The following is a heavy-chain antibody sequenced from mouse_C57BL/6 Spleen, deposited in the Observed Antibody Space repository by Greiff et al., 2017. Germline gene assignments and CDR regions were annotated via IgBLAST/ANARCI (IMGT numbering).Heavy chain of an antibody. CDR1: GYTFTSYG. D-gene: IGHD3-2*02. V-gene: IGHV1-81*01. CDR2: LYPRSGNT. J-gene: IGHJ4*01. Sequence: QVQLQQSGAELARPGASVKLSCKASGYTFTSYGIRWVKQRPGQGLEWIGELYPRSGNTNYNEKFKGKATLTADKSSSTAYMELRSLTSEDSAIYYCARVSSDSYSFAVDYWGQGTSVTVSS. CDR3: ARVSSDSYSFAVDY.